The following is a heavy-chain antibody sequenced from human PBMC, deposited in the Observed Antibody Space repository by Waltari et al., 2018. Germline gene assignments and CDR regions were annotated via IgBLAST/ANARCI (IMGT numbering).Heavy chain of an antibody. CDR1: GYTLLLDY. V-gene: IGHV1-2*02. Sequence: QIQLVQSGAEVKTPGASVTVSCKASGYTLLLDYTHWVRQAPGQGLEWMGWVNPKTGVTKYSQKFQGRVTMTRDTSINTGYVELSSLRSDDTAIYFCARDGSMKPFDYWGQGTQVTVSS. D-gene: IGHD2-8*01. CDR2: VNPKTGVT. J-gene: IGHJ4*02. CDR3: ARDGSMKPFDY.